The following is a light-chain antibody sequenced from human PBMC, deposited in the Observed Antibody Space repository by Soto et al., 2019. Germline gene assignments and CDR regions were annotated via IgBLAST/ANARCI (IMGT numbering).Light chain of an antibody. CDR1: QSVSSSN. V-gene: IGKV3D-20*02. CDR3: QQRSNWPIT. CDR2: GAS. Sequence: PGERATLSCRASQSVSSSNFAWYQQKPAQAPRLLIYGASRRAPGIPERFSGSGSGTDFTLTISRLEPEDFAVYYCQQRSNWPITFGQGTRREIK. J-gene: IGKJ5*01.